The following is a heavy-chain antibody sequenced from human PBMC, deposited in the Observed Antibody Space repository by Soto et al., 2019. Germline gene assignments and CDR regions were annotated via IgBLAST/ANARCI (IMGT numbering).Heavy chain of an antibody. CDR3: ARAAYCNSASCYRLDY. CDR1: GFSFSNYG. J-gene: IGHJ4*02. CDR2: IWSDGSNR. Sequence: GGSLRLSCAASGFSFSNYGMNWVRQAPGKGLEWVAVIWSDGSNRDYIDSVKGRFAIPRDNSKNTLYLEMSSLRAEDTAVYFCARAAYCNSASCYRLDYWGQGTLVTVSS. D-gene: IGHD2-2*02. V-gene: IGHV3-33*01.